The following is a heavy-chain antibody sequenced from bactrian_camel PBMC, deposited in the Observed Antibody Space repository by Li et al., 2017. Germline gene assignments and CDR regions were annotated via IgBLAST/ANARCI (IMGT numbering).Heavy chain of an antibody. J-gene: IGHJ4*01. V-gene: IGHV3S53*01. CDR1: GSTSSLRW. Sequence: HVQLVESGGGSAQAGGSLRISCAGSGSTSSLRWMGWFRQAPGKEREGVAMVYSETFSTRYYADSVKGRFTIALDNAKNTVSLQLNSLSTEDMAMYYCASGTAWYISAAYWGQGTQVTVS. CDR2: VYSETFST. D-gene: IGHD6*01. CDR3: ASGTAWYISAAY.